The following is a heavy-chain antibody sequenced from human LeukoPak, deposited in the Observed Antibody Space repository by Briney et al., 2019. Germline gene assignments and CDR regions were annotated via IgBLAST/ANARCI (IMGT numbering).Heavy chain of an antibody. CDR1: GFTFGDFY. J-gene: IGHJ6*02. Sequence: PGGSLRLSCAAYGFTFGDFYMSWIRQAPGKGLEWVSYISGSGTYTNYADSVRGRFTISRDNARNSMYLELDSLRAEDTAVYYCARDQRRTTVTFLYNYYYGLDVWGQGTAVTVSS. CDR2: ISGSGTYT. CDR3: ARDQRRTTVTFLYNYYYGLDV. D-gene: IGHD4-17*01. V-gene: IGHV3-11*05.